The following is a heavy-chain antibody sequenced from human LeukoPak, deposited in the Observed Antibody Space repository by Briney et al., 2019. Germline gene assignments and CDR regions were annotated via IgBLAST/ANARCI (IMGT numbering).Heavy chain of an antibody. CDR2: ISAYIGNT. CDR3: ARDKDIVVVAAALPIELYYGMDV. CDR1: GYTVTSYG. Sequence: ASVKLSCKASGYTVTSYGSSWVRQSPGQRLEWMGWISAYIGNTDYAKKLQGRITMTTDTSTSTAYMELRSLSSDDTALYYCARDKDIVVVAAALPIELYYGMDVWGQGTTVTVS. J-gene: IGHJ6*02. D-gene: IGHD2-2*01. V-gene: IGHV1-18*01.